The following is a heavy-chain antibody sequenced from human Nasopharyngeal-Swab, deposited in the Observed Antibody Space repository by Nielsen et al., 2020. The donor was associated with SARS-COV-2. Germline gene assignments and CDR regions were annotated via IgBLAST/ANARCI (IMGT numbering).Heavy chain of an antibody. CDR1: GFTFSSYG. CDR2: ISYDGSNK. V-gene: IGHV3-30*18. CDR3: AKGGYCSSTSCYTLVRHMDV. Sequence: GESLKISCAASGFTFSSYGMHWVRQAPGKGLEWMAVISYDGSNKYYADSVKGRFTISRDNSKNTLYLQMNSLRAEDTAVYYCAKGGYCSSTSCYTLVRHMDVWGKGTTVTVSS. D-gene: IGHD2-2*02. J-gene: IGHJ6*03.